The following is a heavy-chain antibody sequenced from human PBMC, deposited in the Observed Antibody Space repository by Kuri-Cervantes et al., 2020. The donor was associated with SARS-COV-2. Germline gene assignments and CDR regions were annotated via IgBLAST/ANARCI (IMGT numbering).Heavy chain of an antibody. D-gene: IGHD3-16*02. CDR3: ARDHYDYVWGSYPEGYFQH. J-gene: IGHJ1*01. CDR2: ISSSSSTI. Sequence: GGSLRLSCAASGFTFSSYSMNWVRQAPGKGLEWVSYISSSSSTIYYADSVKGRFTISRDNAKNSLYLQMNSLRAEDTAVYYCARDHYDYVWGSYPEGYFQHWGQGTLVTVSS. CDR1: GFTFSSYS. V-gene: IGHV3-48*01.